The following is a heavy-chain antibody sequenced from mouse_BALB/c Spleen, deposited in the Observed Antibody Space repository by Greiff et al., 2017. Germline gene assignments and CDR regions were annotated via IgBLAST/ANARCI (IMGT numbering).Heavy chain of an antibody. J-gene: IGHJ4*01. CDR3: ARSYYYGSSLYAMDD. CDR1: GFTFSSFG. D-gene: IGHD1-1*01. CDR2: ISSGSSTI. V-gene: IGHV5-17*02. Sequence: EVQLVESGGGLVQPGGSRKLSCAASGFTFSSFGMHWVRQAPEKGLEWVAYISSGSSTIYYADTVKGRFTISRDNPKNTLFLQMTSLRSEDTAMYYCARSYYYGSSLYAMDDWGQGTSVTVSA.